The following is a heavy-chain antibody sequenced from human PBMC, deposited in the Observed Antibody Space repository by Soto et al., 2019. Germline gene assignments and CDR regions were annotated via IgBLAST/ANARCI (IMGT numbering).Heavy chain of an antibody. CDR3: TTDSYSTMIEVRFDY. V-gene: IGHV3-15*07. Sequence: GGSLRLSCTAFGFTISNAWINWVRHVPGRGLEWVGRIKSKALGGTTDFAAPVRGRFAITRDDSRNVAYMQMNSLYTEDTGVYYCTTDSYSTMIEVRFDYWGHGTLVTVSS. D-gene: IGHD3-22*01. CDR1: GFTISNAW. J-gene: IGHJ4*01. CDR2: IKSKALGGTT.